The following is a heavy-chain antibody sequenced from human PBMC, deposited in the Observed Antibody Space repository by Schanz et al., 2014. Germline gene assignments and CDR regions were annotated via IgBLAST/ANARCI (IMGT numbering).Heavy chain of an antibody. CDR1: GGTFSSYT. Sequence: QLQLVQSGAEVKKPGSSVKVSCKLSGGTFSSYTISWMRQAPGQGLEWMGKIIPVLNIATYAQRFQGRVSITADKSTFTAYMDVSSLRSEDTAVYYCARGGGPEDVFDIWGQGTILTVSS. V-gene: IGHV1-69*02. D-gene: IGHD2-15*01. J-gene: IGHJ3*02. CDR3: ARGGGPEDVFDI. CDR2: IIPVLNIA.